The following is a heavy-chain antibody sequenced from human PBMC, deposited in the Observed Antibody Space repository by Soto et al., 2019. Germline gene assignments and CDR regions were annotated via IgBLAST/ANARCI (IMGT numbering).Heavy chain of an antibody. D-gene: IGHD3-22*01. CDR2: IYSGGST. Sequence: GGSLRLSCAASGFTVSSNYMSWVRQAPGKGLEWVSVIYSGGSTYYADSVKGRFTISRDNSKNTLYLQMNSLRAEDTAVYYCARAYYDSSGYYAHWGQGTLVTVSS. CDR1: GFTVSSNY. J-gene: IGHJ4*02. V-gene: IGHV3-53*01. CDR3: ARAYYDSSGYYAH.